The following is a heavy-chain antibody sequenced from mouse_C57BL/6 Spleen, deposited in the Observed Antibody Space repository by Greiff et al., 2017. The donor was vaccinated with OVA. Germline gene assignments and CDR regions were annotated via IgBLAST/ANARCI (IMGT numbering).Heavy chain of an antibody. J-gene: IGHJ2*01. CDR1: GYAFSSYW. CDR3: ARSGTVVATDY. Sequence: QVQLRQSGAELVKPGASVKISCKASGYAFSSYWMNWVKQRPGKGLEWIGQIYPGDGDTNYNGKFKGEATLTADKSSSTAYMQLSSLTSEDSAVYFCARSGTVVATDYWGQGTTLTVSS. V-gene: IGHV1-80*01. CDR2: IYPGDGDT. D-gene: IGHD1-1*01.